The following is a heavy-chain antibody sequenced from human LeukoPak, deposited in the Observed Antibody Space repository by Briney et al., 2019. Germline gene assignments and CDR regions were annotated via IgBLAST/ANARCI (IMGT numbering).Heavy chain of an antibody. Sequence: GGSLRVSCAASGFSVSSTYMSWVRQAPGKGLEWVSLITSGGGSTYNADSVKGRFTISRDNSKNTLYLQMNSLTAEDTAVYCCAKTLTSSYYNFDYWGQGTLVAVSS. J-gene: IGHJ4*02. D-gene: IGHD1-26*01. V-gene: IGHV3-23*01. CDR1: GFSVSSTY. CDR3: AKTLTSSYYNFDY. CDR2: ITSGGGST.